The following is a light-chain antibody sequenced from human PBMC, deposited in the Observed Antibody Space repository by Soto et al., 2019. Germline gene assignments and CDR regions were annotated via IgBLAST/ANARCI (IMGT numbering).Light chain of an antibody. CDR2: EVS. V-gene: IGLV2-14*01. J-gene: IGLJ1*01. CDR1: SSDVGAYNY. Sequence: QSALTQPASVSGSPGQSTTISCTGTSSDVGAYNYVSWYQQYPGKVPKLIIYEVSNRPSGVSNRFSGSKSGNTASLTISGLQAEDEGDYYCNSYTSSSTRVFGTGTKVTVL. CDR3: NSYTSSSTRV.